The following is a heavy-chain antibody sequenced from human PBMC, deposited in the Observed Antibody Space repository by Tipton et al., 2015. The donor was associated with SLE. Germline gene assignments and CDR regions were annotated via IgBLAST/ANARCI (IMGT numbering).Heavy chain of an antibody. Sequence: SLRLSCAASGFTVSSNYMSWVRQAPGKGLEWVSVIYSGGSTYYADSVKGRFTISRDNSKNTLYLQMNSLRAEDTAVYYCAKPWGTGDLYYFDYWGQGTLVTVSS. V-gene: IGHV3-53*01. CDR1: GFTVSSNY. CDR2: IYSGGST. CDR3: AKPWGTGDLYYFDY. D-gene: IGHD3-16*01. J-gene: IGHJ4*02.